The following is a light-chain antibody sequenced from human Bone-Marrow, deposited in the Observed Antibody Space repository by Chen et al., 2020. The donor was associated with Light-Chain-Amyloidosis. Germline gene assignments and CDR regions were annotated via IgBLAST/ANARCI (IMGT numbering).Light chain of an antibody. V-gene: IGLV3-21*02. CDR1: NIGSTS. J-gene: IGLJ3*02. CDR2: DDS. CDR3: QVWDRSSDRPV. Sequence: SYVLTQPSSVSVAPGQTATIACGGNNIGSTSVHWYQQTPGQAPLLVVYDDSDRPSGIPERLSGSNSGYTATLTISRVEAGDEADYSCQVWDRSSDRPVFGGGTKLTVL.